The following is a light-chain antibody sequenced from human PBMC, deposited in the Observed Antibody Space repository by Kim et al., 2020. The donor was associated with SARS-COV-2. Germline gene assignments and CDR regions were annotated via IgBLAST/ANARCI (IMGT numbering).Light chain of an antibody. J-gene: IGKJ2*01. V-gene: IGKV3-20*01. CDR1: QSVNSNY. CDR2: GAS. Sequence: IVLTQSPGTLSLSPGERATLSCRASQSVNSNYLAWYQQKPGQAPRVLIYGASSRATGIPDRFSGSGSGTDFTLTISRLEPEDFAVYYCQQYGSTLYTFGQGTKVEI. CDR3: QQYGSTLYT.